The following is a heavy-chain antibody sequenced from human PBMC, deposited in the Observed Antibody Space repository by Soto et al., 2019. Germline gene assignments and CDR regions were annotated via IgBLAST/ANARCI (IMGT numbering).Heavy chain of an antibody. J-gene: IGHJ4*01. CDR1: GFTSRSYN. Sequence: DVQLVESGGGLVQPGGSLRLSCAASGFTSRSYNMNWVRQAPGKGLDWLSYISSSSSTIYYADSVKGRFTISRDNAKNSLYLQMNSLRDDDTAMYYCARGGTIAVTTIGDYWGQGTLVTVSS. CDR3: ARGGTIAVTTIGDY. V-gene: IGHV3-48*02. CDR2: ISSSSSTI. D-gene: IGHD5-12*01.